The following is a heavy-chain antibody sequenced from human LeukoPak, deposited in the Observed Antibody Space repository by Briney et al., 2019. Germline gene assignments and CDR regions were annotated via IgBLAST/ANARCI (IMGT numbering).Heavy chain of an antibody. V-gene: IGHV2-70*17. CDR3: ARMTPDSPSFDY. J-gene: IGHJ4*02. CDR2: IDWDDDK. CDR1: GLSLSTPEMC. Sequence: SGPTLVNPTQTLTLTCTFSGLSLSTPEMCVTWILQPPGKALEWLARIDWDDDKFYSPSMSTRLTISKDPPKNQVVLRMTNMDPVDTGTYYCARMTPDSPSFDYWGQGALITVSS. D-gene: IGHD2-15*01.